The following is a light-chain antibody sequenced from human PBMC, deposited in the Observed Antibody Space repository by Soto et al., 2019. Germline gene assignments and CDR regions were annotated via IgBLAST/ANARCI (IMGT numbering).Light chain of an antibody. Sequence: QSALTQPASVSGSLGQSITISFTGTSSDIGAYNYVSWYQQHPGKAPKLIIFDVTHRPSEISNRFCGSKSGSTASLTISGLQAEDEADYYGSSYTGSSTLVVFGRGTKLTVL. CDR2: DVT. J-gene: IGLJ3*02. CDR3: SSYTGSSTLVV. CDR1: SSDIGAYNY. V-gene: IGLV2-14*01.